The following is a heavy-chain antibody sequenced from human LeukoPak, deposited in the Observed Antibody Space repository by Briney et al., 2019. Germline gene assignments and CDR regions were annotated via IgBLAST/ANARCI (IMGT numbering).Heavy chain of an antibody. CDR1: GGSISSYY. Sequence: SETLSLTCTVSGGSISSYYWSWIRQPPGKGLEWIGYIYYSGGTNYNPSLKSRVTISVDTSKNQFSLKLSSVTAADTAVYYCARAYCGGDCPFDYWGQGTLVTVSS. CDR2: IYYSGGT. J-gene: IGHJ4*02. V-gene: IGHV4-59*01. CDR3: ARAYCGGDCPFDY. D-gene: IGHD2-21*02.